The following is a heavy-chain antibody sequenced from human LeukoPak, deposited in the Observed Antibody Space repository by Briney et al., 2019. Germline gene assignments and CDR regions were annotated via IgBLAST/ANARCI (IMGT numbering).Heavy chain of an antibody. V-gene: IGHV1-2*06. CDR3: AREKVRQTGMDV. D-gene: IGHD2-2*01. CDR1: GYTFTGYY. CDR2: INPNSGGT. J-gene: IGHJ6*02. Sequence: ASVKVSCKASGYTFTGYYMHWVRQAPGQGLEWMGRINPNSGGTNYAQKFQGRVTMTRDTSISTAYMELSRLRSDDTAVYYCAREKVRQTGMDVWGQGTTVTVSS.